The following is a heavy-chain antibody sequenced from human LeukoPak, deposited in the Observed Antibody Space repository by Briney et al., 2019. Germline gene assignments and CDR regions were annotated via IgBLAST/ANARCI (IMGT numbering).Heavy chain of an antibody. CDR1: GGSISSYY. Sequence: SETLSLTCTVSGGSISSYYWSWIRQPPGKGLEYIGYISPTGSTNYNPSLKGRVTISADTSKNQFSPKLSSVTAADTAVYFCARLGQPNAFDIWGQGTMVTVSS. D-gene: IGHD3-16*01. CDR2: ISPTGST. CDR3: ARLGQPNAFDI. J-gene: IGHJ3*02. V-gene: IGHV4-59*08.